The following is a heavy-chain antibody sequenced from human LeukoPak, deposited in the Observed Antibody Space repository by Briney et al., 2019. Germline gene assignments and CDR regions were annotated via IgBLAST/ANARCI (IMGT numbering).Heavy chain of an antibody. CDR3: ARDGVEYDSSGQRLARFFDY. CDR1: GGSISSYY. D-gene: IGHD3-22*01. CDR2: IYYSGST. Sequence: SETLSLTCTVSGGSISSYYWSWIRQPPGKGLEWIGYIYYSGSTNYNPSLKSRVTISVDTSKNQFSLKLSSVTAADTAVYYCARDGVEYDSSGQRLARFFDYWGQGTLVTVSS. J-gene: IGHJ4*02. V-gene: IGHV4-59*01.